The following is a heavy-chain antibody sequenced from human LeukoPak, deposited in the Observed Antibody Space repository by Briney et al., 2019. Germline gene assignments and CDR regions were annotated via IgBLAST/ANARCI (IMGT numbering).Heavy chain of an antibody. V-gene: IGHV4-4*07. J-gene: IGHJ4*02. Sequence: GSLRLSCAASGFTVSSNYMSWIRQPAGKGLEWIGRIYTSGSTNYNPSLKSRVTMSVDTSKNQFSLKLSSVTAADTAVYYCARKMTAAGFDYWGQGTLVTVSS. CDR1: GFTVSSNY. CDR2: IYTSGST. CDR3: ARKMTAAGFDY. D-gene: IGHD2-15*01.